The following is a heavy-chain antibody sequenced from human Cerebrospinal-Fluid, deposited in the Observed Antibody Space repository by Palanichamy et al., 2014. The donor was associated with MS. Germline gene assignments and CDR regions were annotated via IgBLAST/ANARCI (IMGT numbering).Heavy chain of an antibody. V-gene: IGHV1-69*01. CDR2: IIPMFSIV. Sequence: QVQLVQSGAEVKKPGSSVKVSCKTSGGTFNSDAISRVRQAPGQGLQWMGGIIPMFSIVNYAQKFQGRVTITADESTSTADMELSSLRSEDTAVYYCARVLRREGYNSYYYNGMDVWGQGTTVTVSS. D-gene: IGHD5-24*01. CDR3: ARVLRREGYNSYYYNGMDV. CDR1: GGTFNSDA. J-gene: IGHJ6*02.